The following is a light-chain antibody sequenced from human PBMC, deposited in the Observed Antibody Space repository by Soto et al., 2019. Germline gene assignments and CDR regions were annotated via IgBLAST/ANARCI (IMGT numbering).Light chain of an antibody. J-gene: IGKJ1*01. CDR3: QHYNSYGT. CDR2: HAS. Sequence: ATQMAQSPSSLSASVGDRITITCRASRDIGSDLSWYQQTPGKAPKILIYHASSLETGVPSRLSGSGSGTEFTLTISSLQPDDFATYYCQHYNSYGTFGQGTKVDIK. V-gene: IGKV1-13*02. CDR1: RDIGSD.